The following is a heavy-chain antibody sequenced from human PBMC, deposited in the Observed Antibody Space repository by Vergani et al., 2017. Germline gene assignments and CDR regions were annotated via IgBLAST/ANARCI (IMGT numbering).Heavy chain of an antibody. D-gene: IGHD1-1*01. V-gene: IGHV3-30*18. Sequence: QVHLVESGGGVVQPGRSLRLSCVVSGLTSSYYGMHWVRQAPGKGLEWVAVISYDGTQKYYADSVKGRFTISRDNSKSTLYLQMNSLRTEDTAVYYCAKGGWNYWFDSWGQGTLVIVS. CDR3: AKGGWNYWFDS. CDR2: ISYDGTQK. J-gene: IGHJ5*01. CDR1: GLTSSYYG.